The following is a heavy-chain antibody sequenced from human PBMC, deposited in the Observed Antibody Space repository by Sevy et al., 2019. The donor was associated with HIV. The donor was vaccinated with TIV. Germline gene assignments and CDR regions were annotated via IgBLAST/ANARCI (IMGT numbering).Heavy chain of an antibody. CDR3: ARDCSSTSCLWRLDV. V-gene: IGHV3-7*03. CDR2: IKVDGSEK. Sequence: GGSLRLSCAVSGFTFRSYWMSWVRQAPGKGLEWVAHIKVDGSEKYHVDSVKGRFTISRDNAKNSLFLQMNSLRVEDTAVYYCARDCSSTSCLWRLDVWGQGTAVTVSS. D-gene: IGHD2-2*01. J-gene: IGHJ6*02. CDR1: GFTFRSYW.